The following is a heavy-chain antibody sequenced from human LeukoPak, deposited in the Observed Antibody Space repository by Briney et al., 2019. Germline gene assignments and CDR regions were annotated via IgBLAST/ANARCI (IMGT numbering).Heavy chain of an antibody. CDR1: GGSISSSSYY. V-gene: IGHV4-39*07. CDR2: IYYSGST. Sequence: PSETLSLTCTVSGGSISSSSYYWGWIRQPPGKGLEWIGSIYYSGSTYYNPSLKSRVTISVDTSKNQFSLKLSSVTAADTAVYYCARGRDSSPVFDYWGQGTLSPSPQ. CDR3: ARGRDSSPVFDY. J-gene: IGHJ4*02. D-gene: IGHD6-6*01.